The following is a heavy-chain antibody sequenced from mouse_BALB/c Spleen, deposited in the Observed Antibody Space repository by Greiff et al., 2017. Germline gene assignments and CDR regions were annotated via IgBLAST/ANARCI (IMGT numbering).Heavy chain of an antibody. V-gene: IGHV2-2*02. CDR3: ASSRQLGLRGYAMDY. CDR2: IWSGGST. D-gene: IGHD3-2*01. Sequence: QVQLKESGPGLVQPSQSLSITCTVSGFSLTSYGVHWVRQSPGKGLEWLGVIWSGGSTDYNAAFISRLSISKDNSKSQVFFKMNSLQANDTAIYYCASSRQLGLRGYAMDYWGQGTSVIVSS. J-gene: IGHJ4*01. CDR1: GFSLTSYG.